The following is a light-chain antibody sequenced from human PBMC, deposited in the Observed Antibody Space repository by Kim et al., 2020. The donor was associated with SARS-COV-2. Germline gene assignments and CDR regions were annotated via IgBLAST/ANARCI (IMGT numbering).Light chain of an antibody. CDR3: QQSYSTLWT. Sequence: DIQMTQSPSSLSASVGDRVTIACRASQTISNYLNWYQQKPGKAPKLLIYAASTLQSGVPSRFSGSGSGTDFTLTISCLQPEDFATYYCQQSYSTLWTFGQGTKVDIK. V-gene: IGKV1-39*01. CDR2: AAS. CDR1: QTISNY. J-gene: IGKJ1*01.